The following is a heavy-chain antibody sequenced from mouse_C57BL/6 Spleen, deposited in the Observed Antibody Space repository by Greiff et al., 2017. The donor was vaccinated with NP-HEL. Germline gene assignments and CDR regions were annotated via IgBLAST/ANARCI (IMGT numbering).Heavy chain of an antibody. D-gene: IGHD4-1*01. CDR1: GFTFSDYY. V-gene: IGHV5-16*01. CDR2: INYDGSST. Sequence: EVHLVESEGGLVQPGSSMKLSCTASGFTFSDYYMAWVRQVPEKGLEWVANINYDGSSTYYLDSLKSRFIISRDNAKNILYLQMSSLKSEDTATYYCARRTGDWYFDVWGTGTTVTVSS. CDR3: ARRTGDWYFDV. J-gene: IGHJ1*03.